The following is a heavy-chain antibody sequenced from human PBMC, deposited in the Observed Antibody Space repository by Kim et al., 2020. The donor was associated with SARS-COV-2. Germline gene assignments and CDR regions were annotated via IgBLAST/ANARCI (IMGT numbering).Heavy chain of an antibody. J-gene: IGHJ4*02. CDR1: GFIFSDYY. CDR2: ISSSGSYV. V-gene: IGHV3-11*01. Sequence: GGSLRHSCAASGFIFSDYYMTWIRQAPGKGLEWVSYISSSGSYVNYADSVKGRFTISRDNAKNSLYLQMSSLRAEDTALYYCARVPFGDLSAYYFDLWGQGTLVTVSS. CDR3: ARVPFGDLSAYYFDL. D-gene: IGHD3-10*01.